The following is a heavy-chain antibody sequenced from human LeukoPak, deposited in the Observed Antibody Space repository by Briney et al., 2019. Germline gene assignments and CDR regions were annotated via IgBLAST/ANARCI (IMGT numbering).Heavy chain of an antibody. CDR1: GFTFSSYV. CDR3: AKPGRIMITFGGVIVPSFDY. J-gene: IGHJ4*02. V-gene: IGHV3-23*01. CDR2: ISGSGGST. Sequence: PGGSLRLSCAASGFTFSSYVMSWVRQAPGEGLEWVSGISGSGGSTYYADSVKGRFTISSDNSKNTLDLQMNSLRAEDTAVYYWAKPGRIMITFGGVIVPSFDYWGQGTLVTVSS. D-gene: IGHD3-16*02.